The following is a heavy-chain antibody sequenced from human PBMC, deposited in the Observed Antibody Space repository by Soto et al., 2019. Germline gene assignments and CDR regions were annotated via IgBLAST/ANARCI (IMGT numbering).Heavy chain of an antibody. CDR1: GGTFSSYT. CDR3: AIQEVCSGGSCYWYFDL. V-gene: IGHV1-69*02. D-gene: IGHD2-15*01. CDR2: IIPILGIA. Sequence: QVQLVQSGAEVKKPGSSVKVSCKASGGTFSSYTISWVRQAPGQGLEWMGRIIPILGIANYAQKFQGRVTITADKSTSTAYMELSSLRSEDTAVYYWAIQEVCSGGSCYWYFDLWGGGTLVIVSS. J-gene: IGHJ2*01.